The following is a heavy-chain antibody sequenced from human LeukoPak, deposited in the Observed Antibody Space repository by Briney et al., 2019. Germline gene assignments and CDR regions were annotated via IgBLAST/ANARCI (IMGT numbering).Heavy chain of an antibody. CDR1: GGTFSSYA. J-gene: IGHJ5*02. Sequence: SVKVSYKASGGTFSSYAISWVRQAPGQGLEWMGGIIPIFGTANYAQKFQGRVTITADESTSTAYMELSSLRSEDTAVYYCARDHTGWFDPWGQGTLVTVSS. CDR3: ARDHTGWFDP. D-gene: IGHD2-8*02. CDR2: IIPIFGTA. V-gene: IGHV1-69*01.